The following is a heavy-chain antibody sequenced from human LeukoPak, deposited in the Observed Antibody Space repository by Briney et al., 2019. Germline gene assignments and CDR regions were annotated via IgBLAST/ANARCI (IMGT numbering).Heavy chain of an antibody. CDR3: ARANPGGTTFDY. Sequence: SETLSLTCTVSGGSISSYYWSWIRQPPGKGLEWIGYIYYSGSTNYNPSLKSRVTISVDTSKNQFSLKLSSVTAADTAVYYCARANPGGTTFDYWGQGTLVTVSP. CDR1: GGSISSYY. CDR2: IYYSGST. J-gene: IGHJ4*02. V-gene: IGHV4-59*01. D-gene: IGHD1-14*01.